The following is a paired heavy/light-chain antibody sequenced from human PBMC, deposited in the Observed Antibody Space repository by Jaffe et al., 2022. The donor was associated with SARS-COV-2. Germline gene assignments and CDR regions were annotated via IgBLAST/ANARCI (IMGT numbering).Light chain of an antibody. J-gene: IGLJ2*01. Sequence: QSALTQPASVSGSPGQSITISCTGTSSDVGSYNLVSWYQQHPGKAPKLMIYEGSKRPSGVSNRFSGSKSGNTASLTISGLQAEDEADYYCCSYAGSSTYVVIGGGTKVTVL. CDR3: CSYAGSSTYVV. CDR1: SSDVGSYNL. V-gene: IGLV2-23*01. CDR2: EGS.
Heavy chain of an antibody. CDR3: ARDAWSNGYANAFDI. V-gene: IGHV4-59*01. D-gene: IGHD3-16*01. J-gene: IGHJ3*02. Sequence: QLQLQESGPGLVKPSETLSLTCTVSGGSISTYYWSWIRQPPGKGLEWIGYIYYSGSTNYSPSLKSRVTISVNTSKNQFSLKLSSVTAADTAVYFCARDAWSNGYANAFDIWGQGTMVTVSS. CDR2: IYYSGST. CDR1: GGSISTYY.